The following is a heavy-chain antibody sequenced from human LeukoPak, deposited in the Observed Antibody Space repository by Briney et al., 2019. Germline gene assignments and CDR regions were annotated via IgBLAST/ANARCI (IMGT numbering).Heavy chain of an antibody. V-gene: IGHV3-23*01. D-gene: IGHD2-21*01. CDR1: GFTFNTNA. CDR3: AKDWIQFNRVFDCFDS. Sequence: GGSLRLSCATSGFTFNTNAMSWVRLAPGKGLEWVSTIGNTETFYADSVTGRFTISRDNSKNTVYLHMNSLRVEDTAVYYCAKDWIQFNRVFDCFDSWGQGTLVTVSS. J-gene: IGHJ4*02. CDR2: IGNTET.